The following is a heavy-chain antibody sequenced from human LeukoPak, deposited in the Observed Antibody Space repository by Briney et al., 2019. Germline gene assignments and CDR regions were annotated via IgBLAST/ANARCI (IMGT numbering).Heavy chain of an antibody. D-gene: IGHD5-12*01. V-gene: IGHV3-21*04. CDR3: AKTNSGYDYDYFDY. CDR1: GFTFNTYS. Sequence: GGSLRLSCEASGFTFNTYSMNWARQAPGKGLEWVSSIDSSGGYMFYADSVKGRFIISRDNAKDSLYLQMNSLRAEDTAVYYCAKTNSGYDYDYFDYWGQGTLVTVSS. CDR2: IDSSGGYM. J-gene: IGHJ4*02.